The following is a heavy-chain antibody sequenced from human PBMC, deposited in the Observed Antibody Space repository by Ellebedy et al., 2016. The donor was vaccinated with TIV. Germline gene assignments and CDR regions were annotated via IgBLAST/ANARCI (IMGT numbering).Heavy chain of an antibody. CDR3: ARLNERWFDDF. CDR1: SGSFSGFY. Sequence: SETLSLXXAVYSGSFSGFYWSWIRQPPGKGLEWFGEINNSGTTNYSPSLQSRVTMSVDTSKNQFSLKLTSVTAADTAVYYCARLNERWFDDFWGQGTRVTVSS. CDR2: INNSGTT. V-gene: IGHV4-34*01. J-gene: IGHJ4*02. D-gene: IGHD3-10*01.